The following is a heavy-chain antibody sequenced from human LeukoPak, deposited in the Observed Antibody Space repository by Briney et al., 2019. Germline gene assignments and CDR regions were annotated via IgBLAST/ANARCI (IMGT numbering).Heavy chain of an antibody. CDR1: GFTFSNYG. J-gene: IGHJ4*02. V-gene: IGHV3-23*01. Sequence: GGSLRLSCAASGFTFSNYGISWVRQAPGKGLECISGFSGSGGSTYYADSVKGRFTISRDNSKNTLYLQMKNLRAEDTAVYYCAKDGAWLRFDDWGQGILVTVSS. D-gene: IGHD5-12*01. CDR3: AKDGAWLRFDD. CDR2: FSGSGGST.